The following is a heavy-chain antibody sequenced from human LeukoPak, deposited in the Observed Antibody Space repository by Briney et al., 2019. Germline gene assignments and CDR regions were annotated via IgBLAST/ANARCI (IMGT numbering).Heavy chain of an antibody. Sequence: PSETLSLTCTVSGGSISSSSYYWGWIRQPPGKGLEWIGSIYYSGSTYYNPSLKSRVTISVDTSKNQFSLKLSSVTAADTAVYYCARVSSGAFDIWGQGTMVTVSS. CDR1: GGSISSSSYY. CDR3: ARVSSGAFDI. D-gene: IGHD3-3*01. CDR2: IYYSGST. V-gene: IGHV4-39*07. J-gene: IGHJ3*02.